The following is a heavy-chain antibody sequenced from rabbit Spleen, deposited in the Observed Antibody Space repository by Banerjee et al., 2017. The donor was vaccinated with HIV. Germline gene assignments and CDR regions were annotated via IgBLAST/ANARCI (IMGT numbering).Heavy chain of an antibody. D-gene: IGHD8-1*01. CDR2: INAITGKA. CDR3: ARDGAGGSYFAL. J-gene: IGHJ4*01. CDR1: GFSFSNKDV. Sequence: QEQLVESGGGLVQPGGSLKLSCTASGFSFSNKDVMCWVRQAPGKGLEWIACINAITGKAVYASWVNGRFSISRENAQNTVFLQMTSLTAADTATYFCARDGAGGSYFALWGPGTLVTVS. V-gene: IGHV1S45*01.